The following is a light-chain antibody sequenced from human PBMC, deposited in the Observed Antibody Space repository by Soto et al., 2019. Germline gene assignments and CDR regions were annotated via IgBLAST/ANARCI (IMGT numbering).Light chain of an antibody. Sequence: DIQMTQSPPTLSASVGDRVAITCRASQSISTSLAWYQQKAGIAPKLLIYQASSLKTGVPSRFSGSGSGTEFTLTISSLQPDDFATYYCQQDNTYRTFGQGTKVEIK. CDR3: QQDNTYRT. V-gene: IGKV1-5*03. CDR2: QAS. J-gene: IGKJ1*01. CDR1: QSISTS.